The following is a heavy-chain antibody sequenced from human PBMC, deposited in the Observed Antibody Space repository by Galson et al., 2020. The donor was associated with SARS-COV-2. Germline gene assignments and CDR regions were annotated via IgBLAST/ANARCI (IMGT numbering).Heavy chain of an antibody. Sequence: GGSLRLSCAASISNFNNYAMHWVRRAPGKGLEWVALISHDGSKKYFADSVKGRFTISRDNSNNMMYLQLNSLRIEDTAVYYCARGPHIVVMTSIPGYFYHGMAVWGQGTTVTVSS. CDR1: ISNFNNYA. CDR3: ARGPHIVVMTSIPGYFYHGMAV. V-gene: IGHV3-30*04. D-gene: IGHD2-21*02. CDR2: ISHDGSKK. J-gene: IGHJ6*02.